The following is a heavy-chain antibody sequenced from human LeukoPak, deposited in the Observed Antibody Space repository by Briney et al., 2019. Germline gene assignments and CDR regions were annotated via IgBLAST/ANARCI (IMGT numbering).Heavy chain of an antibody. CDR2: IIPIFGTA. D-gene: IGHD1-26*01. J-gene: IGHJ4*02. CDR1: GGTFSSYA. Sequence: ASVKVSCKASGGTFSSYAISWVRQAPGQGLEWMGGIIPIFGTANYAQKFQGRVTITTDESTSTAYMELSSLRSEDTAVYYCARGVKGRSGSYYASFDYWGQGTPVTVSS. CDR3: ARGVKGRSGSYYASFDY. V-gene: IGHV1-69*05.